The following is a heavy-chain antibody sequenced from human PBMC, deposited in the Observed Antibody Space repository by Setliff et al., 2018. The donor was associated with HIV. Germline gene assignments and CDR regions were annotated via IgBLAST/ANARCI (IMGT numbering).Heavy chain of an antibody. CDR1: GGSIYTRTHF. J-gene: IGHJ4*02. D-gene: IGHD7-27*01. Sequence: SETLSLTCTVSGGSIYTRTHFWGWIRQPPGKGLEWVASIYSGTTHYNPSLKSRVTISVDTSKNQFSLELSSVTATDTATYYCARHLAGDLDYWGQGTLVTVSS. V-gene: IGHV4-39*01. CDR2: IYSGTT. CDR3: ARHLAGDLDY.